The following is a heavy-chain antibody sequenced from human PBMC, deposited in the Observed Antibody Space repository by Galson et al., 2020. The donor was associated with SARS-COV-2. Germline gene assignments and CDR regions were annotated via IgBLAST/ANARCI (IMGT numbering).Heavy chain of an antibody. J-gene: IGHJ4*02. CDR3: ARVGSTLDY. D-gene: IGHD2-2*01. CDR1: GFTFSNPC. V-gene: IGHV3-74*01. CDR2: INGDGRTT. Sequence: GGSLRLSCATSGFTFSNPCMHWVRQTPGKGLVWVSQINGDGRTTRYADSVKGRFTISRDNAENTLYLQMNGLRAEDTAVYYCARVGSTLDYWGRGTLVTVSS.